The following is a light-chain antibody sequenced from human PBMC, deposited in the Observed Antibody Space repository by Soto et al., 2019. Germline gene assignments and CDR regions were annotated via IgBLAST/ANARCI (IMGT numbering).Light chain of an antibody. CDR2: AAS. Sequence: AIRMTQSPSSLPASTGDRVTITCRASQGISSYLAWYQQKPGKATKLLIYAASTLQSGVPSRFSGSGSGTDFTLTISCLQSEDFATYYCQQYYSYPPTFGGGTKVDIK. V-gene: IGKV1-8*01. CDR1: QGISSY. J-gene: IGKJ4*01. CDR3: QQYYSYPPT.